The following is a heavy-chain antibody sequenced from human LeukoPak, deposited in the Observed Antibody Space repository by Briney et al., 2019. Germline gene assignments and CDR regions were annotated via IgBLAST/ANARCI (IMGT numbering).Heavy chain of an antibody. Sequence: ASVKVSCKASGYTFTGYHMHWVRQAPGQGLEWMGWINPNSGGTNYAQKFQGRVTMTRDTSISTAYMELSRLRSDDTAVYYCARDRDYGDYLNWFDPWGQGTLVTVSS. CDR1: GYTFTGYH. D-gene: IGHD4-17*01. V-gene: IGHV1-2*02. J-gene: IGHJ5*02. CDR3: ARDRDYGDYLNWFDP. CDR2: INPNSGGT.